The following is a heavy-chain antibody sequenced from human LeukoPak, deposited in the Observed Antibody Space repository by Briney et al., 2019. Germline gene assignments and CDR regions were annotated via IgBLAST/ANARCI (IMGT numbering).Heavy chain of an antibody. D-gene: IGHD5-18*01. CDR1: GYTFTSYY. CDR2: INPSGST. CDR3: ARALTAGYSYGIDY. V-gene: IGHV1-46*01. J-gene: IGHJ4*02. Sequence: ASVKVSCKTSGYTFTSYYMHWVRQAPGQGLEWMGIINPSGSTSYAQKFQGRVTMTRDTSTSTVYMELSSLRSEDTAVYYCARALTAGYSYGIDYWGQGTLVTVSS.